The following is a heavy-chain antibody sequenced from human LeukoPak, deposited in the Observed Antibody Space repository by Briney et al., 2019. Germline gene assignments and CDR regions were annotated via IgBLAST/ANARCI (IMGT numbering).Heavy chain of an antibody. CDR1: GYTFTSYY. Sequence: ASVKVSCKASGYTFTSYYMHWVRQAPGQGLEWMGIINPSGGSTSYAQKFQGRVTMTRDTSTSIVYMELSSLRSEDTAVYYCARGPPSAVRMVRGVIITRPWFDPWGQGTLVTVSS. J-gene: IGHJ5*02. CDR2: INPSGGST. D-gene: IGHD3-10*01. V-gene: IGHV1-46*01. CDR3: ARGPPSAVRMVRGVIITRPWFDP.